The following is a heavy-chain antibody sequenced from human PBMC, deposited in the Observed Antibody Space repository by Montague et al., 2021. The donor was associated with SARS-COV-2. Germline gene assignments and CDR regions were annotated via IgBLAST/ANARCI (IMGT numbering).Heavy chain of an antibody. CDR2: IEAGNT. CDR3: ARGLQQRSNFDY. Sequence: SLRLSCAASGFSVSDSYMSWVRQAPGKGPEWVSIIEAGNTYYTDXVKGRSTMSRDNSKNTLSLQMNSLRDEDTAVYYCARGLQQRSNFDYWGQGTLVTVSS. CDR1: GFSVSDSY. V-gene: IGHV3-53*01. J-gene: IGHJ4*02. D-gene: IGHD6-25*01.